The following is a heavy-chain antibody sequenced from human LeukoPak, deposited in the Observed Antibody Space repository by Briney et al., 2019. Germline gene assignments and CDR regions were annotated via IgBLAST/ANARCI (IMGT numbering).Heavy chain of an antibody. CDR3: ARGSRDGYNSGGELDY. CDR1: GFTFSSYS. V-gene: IGHV3-21*01. D-gene: IGHD5-24*01. J-gene: IGHJ4*02. Sequence: GGSLRLSCAASGFTFSSYSMNWVRQAPGKGLEWVSSISSSSSYIYYADSVKGRFTISRDNAKNSLYLQMNSLRAEDTAVYYCARGSRDGYNSGGELDYWGQGTLVTVSS. CDR2: ISSSSSYI.